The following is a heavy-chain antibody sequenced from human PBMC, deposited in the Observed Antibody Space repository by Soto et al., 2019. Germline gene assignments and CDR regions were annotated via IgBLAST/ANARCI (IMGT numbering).Heavy chain of an antibody. CDR1: GGSISRYF. CDR2: IFYTGST. J-gene: IGHJ5*02. V-gene: IGHV4-59*01. CDR3: THFSDLEWFDP. Sequence: SETLSLTCTVSGGSISRYFWSWIRQSPGKGLEWIGYIFYTGSTTYNPSLKSRVTISIDTSKNQFSLKLSSLTAADTAVYYCTHFSDLEWFDPWGQGTLVTVSS. D-gene: IGHD2-21*01.